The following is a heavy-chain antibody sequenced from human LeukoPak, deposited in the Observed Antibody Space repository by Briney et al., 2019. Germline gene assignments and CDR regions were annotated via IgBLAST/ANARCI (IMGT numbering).Heavy chain of an antibody. CDR3: ARVLYGDYYFDY. V-gene: IGHV4-34*01. Sequence: PETLSLTCAVYGGSFSGYYWSWIRQPPGKGLEWIGEINHSGSTNYNPSPKSRVTISVDTSKNQFSLKLSSVTAADTAVYYCARVLYGDYYFDYWGQGTLVTVSS. CDR2: INHSGST. D-gene: IGHD4-17*01. CDR1: GGSFSGYY. J-gene: IGHJ4*02.